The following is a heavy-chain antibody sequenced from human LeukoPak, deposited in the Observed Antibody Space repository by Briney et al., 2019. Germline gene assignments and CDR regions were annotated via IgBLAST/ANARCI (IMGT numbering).Heavy chain of an antibody. Sequence: QPGGSLRLSCAASGFTFSSYAMTWVRQAPGKGLEWVSGISGSGGSTYYADSVKGRFTISRDSSKNTLYLQMNSLRAEDTAVYYCAKDRRYYEGSAYYYFDYWGQGTLVNVSS. J-gene: IGHJ4*02. CDR3: AKDRRYYEGSAYYYFDY. V-gene: IGHV3-23*01. D-gene: IGHD3-22*01. CDR2: ISGSGGST. CDR1: GFTFSSYA.